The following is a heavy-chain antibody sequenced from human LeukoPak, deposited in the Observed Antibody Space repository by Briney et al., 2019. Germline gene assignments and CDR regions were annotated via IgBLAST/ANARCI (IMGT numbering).Heavy chain of an antibody. CDR3: AKAGLLWFGESWMDV. Sequence: GGSLRLSCAASEFIFSTYWMSWVRQAPGKGLEWVANIKEDGSESHYVNSVKGRFTISRDNAKNSLYLQMNSLRAEDTAMYFCAKAGLLWFGESWMDVWGQGTTVTVSS. J-gene: IGHJ6*02. CDR2: IKEDGSES. CDR1: EFIFSTYW. D-gene: IGHD3-10*01. V-gene: IGHV3-7*01.